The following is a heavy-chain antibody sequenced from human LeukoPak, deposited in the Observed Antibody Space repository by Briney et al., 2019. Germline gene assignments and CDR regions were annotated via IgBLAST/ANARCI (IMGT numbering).Heavy chain of an antibody. D-gene: IGHD2-2*01. CDR1: GFTSSSYA. J-gene: IGHJ4*02. Sequence: GGSLRLSCAASGFTSSSYAMSWVRQAPGKGLEWVSAISGSGGSTYYADSVKGRFTISRDNSKNTLYLQMNSLRAEDTALYYCAKEETTNCSSTSCYFAYWGQGTLVTVSS. V-gene: IGHV3-23*01. CDR2: ISGSGGST. CDR3: AKEETTNCSSTSCYFAY.